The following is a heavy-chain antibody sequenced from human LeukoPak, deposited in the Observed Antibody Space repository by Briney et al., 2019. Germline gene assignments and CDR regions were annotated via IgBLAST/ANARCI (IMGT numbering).Heavy chain of an antibody. CDR2: ISSSSSTI. J-gene: IGHJ4*02. CDR3: AKDSRYCSTNSCSDFDY. V-gene: IGHV3-48*01. CDR1: GFTFSSYS. Sequence: PGGSLRLSCAASGFTFSSYSMNWVRQAPGKGLEWVSYISSSSSTIYYADSVKGRFTISRGNAKNSLYLQMNSLRAEDTAVYYCAKDSRYCSTNSCSDFDYWGQGTLVTVSS. D-gene: IGHD2-2*01.